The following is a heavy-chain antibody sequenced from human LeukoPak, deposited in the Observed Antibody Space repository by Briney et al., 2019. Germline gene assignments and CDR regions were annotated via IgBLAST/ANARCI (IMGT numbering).Heavy chain of an antibody. CDR3: ATASTSHYYYYMDV. CDR1: GFTFGNYA. CDR2: ISDIGGNT. V-gene: IGHV3-23*01. Sequence: GSLRLSCAASGFTFGNYAMSWVRQAPGKGLEWVSVISDIGGNTHYADSVKGRFTISRDNAKNSLYLQMNSLRAEDTALYHCATASTSHYYYYMDVWGKGTTVTVSS. J-gene: IGHJ6*03. D-gene: IGHD2/OR15-2a*01.